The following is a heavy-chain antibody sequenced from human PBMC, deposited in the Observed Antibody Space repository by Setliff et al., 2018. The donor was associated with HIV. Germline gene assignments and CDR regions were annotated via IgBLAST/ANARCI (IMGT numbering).Heavy chain of an antibody. CDR3: TRGGRVPGHWYFDL. J-gene: IGHJ2*01. V-gene: IGHV1-2*02. D-gene: IGHD1-1*01. CDR1: GYSFSGHF. CDR2: INPESGGT. Sequence: ASVKVSCKASGYSFSGHFMVWVRQAPGHGLEWMGWINPESGGTSYAQKFQGRVTMTTDTSIITAFMELYNLTPDDTAVYYCTRGGRVPGHWYFDLWGRGALVTVSS.